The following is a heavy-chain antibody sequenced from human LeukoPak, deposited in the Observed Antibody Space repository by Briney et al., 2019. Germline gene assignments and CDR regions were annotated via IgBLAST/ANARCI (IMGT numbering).Heavy chain of an antibody. Sequence: GGSLRLSCAASGFTVSSNYMSWVRQAPGKGLGWGSLIYSGGSTYYADSVKGRFTISRDNSKNTLYLQMNSLRAEDTAVYYCAREGVRVYDSSGYPNDYWGQGTLVTVSS. CDR3: AREGVRVYDSSGYPNDY. CDR1: GFTVSSNY. D-gene: IGHD3-22*01. J-gene: IGHJ4*02. CDR2: IYSGGST. V-gene: IGHV3-53*01.